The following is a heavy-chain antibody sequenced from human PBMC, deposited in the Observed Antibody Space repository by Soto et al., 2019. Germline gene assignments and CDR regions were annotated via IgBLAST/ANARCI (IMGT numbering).Heavy chain of an antibody. J-gene: IGHJ4*02. CDR2: IYYSGST. CDR3: ARAPEPDRPTIFGVVNLYYFDY. D-gene: IGHD3-3*01. V-gene: IGHV4-61*01. Sequence: PSETLSLTCTVSGGSVSSGSYYWSWIRQPPGKGLEWIGYIYYSGSTNYNPSLKSRVTISVDTSKNQFSLKLSSVTAADTAVYYCARAPEPDRPTIFGVVNLYYFDYWGQGTLVTVSS. CDR1: GGSVSSGSYY.